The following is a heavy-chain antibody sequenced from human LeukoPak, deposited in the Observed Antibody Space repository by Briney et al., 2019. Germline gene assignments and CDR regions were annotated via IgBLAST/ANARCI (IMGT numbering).Heavy chain of an antibody. J-gene: IGHJ4*02. V-gene: IGHV4-39*07. Sequence: SSETLSLTCSVSDDSISRSSYYWGWIRQPPGKGLEWIGEINHSGSTNYNPSLKSRVTISVDTSKNQFSLKLSSVTAADTAVYYCARAGFWGQGTLVTVSS. CDR2: INHSGST. CDR1: DDSISRSSYY. CDR3: ARAGF.